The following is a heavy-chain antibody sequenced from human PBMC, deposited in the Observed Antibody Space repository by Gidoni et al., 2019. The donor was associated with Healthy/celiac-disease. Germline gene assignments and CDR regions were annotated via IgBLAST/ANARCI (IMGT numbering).Heavy chain of an antibody. V-gene: IGHV1-46*01. D-gene: IGHD3-3*01. J-gene: IGHJ3*02. CDR2: INPSGGST. Sequence: QVQLVQSGAEVKKPGASVKVSCKASGYTFTSYYMHWVRQAPGQGLEWMGIINPSGGSTSYAQKFQGRVTMTRDTSTSTVYMELSSLRSEDTAVYYCASMAIFGVVSGRDDAFDIWGQGTMVTVSS. CDR3: ASMAIFGVVSGRDDAFDI. CDR1: GYTFTSYY.